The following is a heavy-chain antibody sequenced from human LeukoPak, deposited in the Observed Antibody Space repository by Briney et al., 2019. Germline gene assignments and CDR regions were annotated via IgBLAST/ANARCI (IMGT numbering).Heavy chain of an antibody. V-gene: IGHV3-53*01. J-gene: IGHJ3*02. CDR2: IYSGGST. D-gene: IGHD2-21*01. Sequence: GGSLRLSCEASGFSFRTYWMSWVRQAPGKGLEWVSVIYSGGSTYYADSVKGRFTISRDNSKNTLYLQMNSLRAEDTAVYYCARALGSGGLLSHHDAFDIWGQGTMVTVSS. CDR1: GFSFRTYW. CDR3: ARALGSGGLLSHHDAFDI.